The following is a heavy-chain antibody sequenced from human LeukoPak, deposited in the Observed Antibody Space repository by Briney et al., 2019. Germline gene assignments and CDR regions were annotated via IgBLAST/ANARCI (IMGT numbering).Heavy chain of an antibody. D-gene: IGHD1-26*01. J-gene: IGHJ5*02. Sequence: GASVKVSCKASGYTFTGYYMHWVRQAPGQGLEWMGWINPNSGGTNYAQKFQGRATMTRDTSISTAYMELTRLTSDDTAVYYCARLLRNSFDPWGQGTLVTVSS. CDR1: GYTFTGYY. V-gene: IGHV1-2*02. CDR2: INPNSGGT. CDR3: ARLLRNSFDP.